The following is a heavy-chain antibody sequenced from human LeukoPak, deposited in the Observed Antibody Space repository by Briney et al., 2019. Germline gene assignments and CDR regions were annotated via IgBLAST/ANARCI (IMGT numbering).Heavy chain of an antibody. D-gene: IGHD3-16*01. J-gene: IGHJ4*02. CDR1: GFTFSSYA. V-gene: IGHV3-23*01. Sequence: GGSLRLSCAASGFTFSSYAMSWVGEGPGKGVEWVSAISGSGGSTYYAHSVKARFTISRDNSKNTLYLQMNSLRAEDTAVYYCAKLDYVEGAIDYWGQGTLVTVSS. CDR3: AKLDYVEGAIDY. CDR2: ISGSGGST.